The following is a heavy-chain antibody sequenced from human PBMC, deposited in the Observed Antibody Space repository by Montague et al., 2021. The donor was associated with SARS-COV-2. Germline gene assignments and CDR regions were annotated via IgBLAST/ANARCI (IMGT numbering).Heavy chain of an antibody. J-gene: IGHJ6*03. Sequence: PALRKPTQILTLTCTFSGFSLSTSGMCVSWIRQPPGKALEWLALIDWDDDKYYSTSLKTRLTISKDTSKNQVVLTMTNMDPVDTATYYYARMRYYYYMDVWGKGTPVTVSS. CDR1: GFSLSTSGMC. V-gene: IGHV2-70*01. CDR3: ARMRYYYYMDV. CDR2: IDWDDDK.